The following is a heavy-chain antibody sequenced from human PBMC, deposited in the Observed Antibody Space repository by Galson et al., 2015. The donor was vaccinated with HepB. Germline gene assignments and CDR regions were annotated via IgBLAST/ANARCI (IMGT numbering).Heavy chain of an antibody. CDR1: GFLVSGNY. J-gene: IGHJ4*02. V-gene: IGHV3-66*02. D-gene: IGHD2-2*01. CDR3: TRGHYAVEHY. Sequence: SLRLSCAASGFLVSGNYMTWVRQAPGKGLAWVSVIYDDGQTYYADSVKGRFTISRDSSKNTVYLQMGRLRSDDTAVYYCTRGHYAVEHYWGQGTQVTVSS. CDR2: IYDDGQT.